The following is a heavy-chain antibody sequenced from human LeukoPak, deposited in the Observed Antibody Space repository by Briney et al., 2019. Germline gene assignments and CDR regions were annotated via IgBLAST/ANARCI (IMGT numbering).Heavy chain of an antibody. CDR1: GFTFSSYG. CDR2: MSYDGFSK. D-gene: IGHD3-22*01. J-gene: IGHJ3*02. CDR3: AREGHTSGYCGSFDN. Sequence: GGSLRLSCAASGFTFSSYGMHWVRQAPGKGLEWVAAMSYDGFSKYYANSVKGRFTISRDDSRSTVDLQLSSLGPDDTAVYYCAREGHTSGYCGSFDNWGQGTVVAVS. V-gene: IGHV3-30*03.